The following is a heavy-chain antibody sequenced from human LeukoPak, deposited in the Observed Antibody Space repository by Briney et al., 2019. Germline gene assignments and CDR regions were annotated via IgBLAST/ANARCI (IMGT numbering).Heavy chain of an antibody. Sequence: GASVKVSCQASGYTFTRYYMHGVRQAPGQGLEGMGWINPNSCGTNYAQKLQGGATITSNTSISTAYMELSRLRSDDTALYYCARGPDTAMVAFDYWGQGTLVTVSS. CDR3: ARGPDTAMVAFDY. V-gene: IGHV1-2*02. J-gene: IGHJ4*02. CDR2: INPNSCGT. CDR1: GYTFTRYY. D-gene: IGHD5-18*01.